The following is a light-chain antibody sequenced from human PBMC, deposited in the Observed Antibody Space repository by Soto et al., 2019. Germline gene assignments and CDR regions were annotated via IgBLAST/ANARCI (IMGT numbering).Light chain of an antibody. CDR2: EVS. J-gene: IGLJ1*01. CDR1: SSDVGGYNY. CDR3: SSYAGTNNYV. Sequence: QSALTQPPSASGSPGQSVTISCTGTSSDVGGYNYVSWYQQHPAKAPKLMIYEVSKRPSGVPDRVSGSKSGNTASLTVSGLQAEDEADYYCSSYAGTNNYVFGTGTKLTVL. V-gene: IGLV2-8*01.